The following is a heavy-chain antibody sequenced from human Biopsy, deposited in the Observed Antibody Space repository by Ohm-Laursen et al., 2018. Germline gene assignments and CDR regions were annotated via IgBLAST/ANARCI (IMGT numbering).Heavy chain of an antibody. CDR2: IYPSGST. D-gene: IGHD3-22*01. CDR1: GGSITTYY. V-gene: IGHV4-4*07. CDR3: ARAYFPDYTLDTSANYYAGDAFDI. J-gene: IGHJ3*02. Sequence: PSDTLSLTCTVSGGSITTYYWSWIRQPAGKGLEWIGRIYPSGSTNYNPSLKSRVTMSIDTSKKHFSLNLRSVTAADTAVYYCARAYFPDYTLDTSANYYAGDAFDIWGQGTVVTVSS.